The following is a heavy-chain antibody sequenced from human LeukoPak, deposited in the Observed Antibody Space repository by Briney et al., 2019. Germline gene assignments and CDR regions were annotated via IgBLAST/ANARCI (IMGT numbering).Heavy chain of an antibody. D-gene: IGHD3-9*01. J-gene: IGHJ4*02. V-gene: IGHV3-15*01. CDR1: GFTFSYAW. CDR2: IKSKTDGGTT. Sequence: PGGSLRLSCAASGFTFSYAWMSWVRQAPGKGLEWVGRIKSKTDGGTTDYAAPVKGRFTISRDDSRNTLYLQMSSLKTEDTAVYYCTTDCSYYDILTGYYCWGQGTLVTVSS. CDR3: TTDCSYYDILTGYYC.